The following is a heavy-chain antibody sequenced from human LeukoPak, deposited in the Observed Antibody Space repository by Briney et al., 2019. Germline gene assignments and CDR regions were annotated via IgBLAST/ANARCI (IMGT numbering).Heavy chain of an antibody. V-gene: IGHV3-21*01. CDR3: ARAGLYQLLWAFDY. J-gene: IGHJ4*02. CDR2: ISSSSYYI. Sequence: GGSLRLSCAASGFTFSSHSMNWVRQAPGKGLEWVSSISSSSYYIHYADSAKGRFTISRDDAKNSLYLQMNNLRAEDTVVYYCARAGLYQLLWAFDYWGQGNLVTVSS. CDR1: GFTFSSHS. D-gene: IGHD2-2*01.